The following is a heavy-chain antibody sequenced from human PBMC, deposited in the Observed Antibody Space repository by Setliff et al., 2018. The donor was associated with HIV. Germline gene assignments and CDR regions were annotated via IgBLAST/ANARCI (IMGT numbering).Heavy chain of an antibody. D-gene: IGHD3-22*01. J-gene: IGHJ3*02. CDR2: IYASGST. CDR1: GGSFSGYY. CDR3: ARENYDNSGYGAFDI. V-gene: IGHV4-4*07. Sequence: SETLSLTCAVYGGSFSGYYWTWIRQPAGKGLEWIGRIYASGSTNYNPSLKSRVTMSVDTSKSQFSLRLSSLTAADTAVYYCARENYDNSGYGAFDIWGQGTMVTVSS.